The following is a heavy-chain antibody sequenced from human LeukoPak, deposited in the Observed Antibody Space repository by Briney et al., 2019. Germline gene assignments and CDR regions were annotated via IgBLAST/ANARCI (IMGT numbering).Heavy chain of an antibody. J-gene: IGHJ4*02. CDR1: GGSISSGGYS. CDR2: IYHSGST. D-gene: IGHD6-13*01. Sequence: SETLSLTCAVSGGSISSGGYSWSWIRQPPGTGLEWIGYIYHSGSTYYNPSLKSRVTISVDRSKNQFSLKLSSVTAADTAVYYCARAVYSSWYGYIDYWGQGTLVTVSS. V-gene: IGHV4-30-2*01. CDR3: ARAVYSSWYGYIDY.